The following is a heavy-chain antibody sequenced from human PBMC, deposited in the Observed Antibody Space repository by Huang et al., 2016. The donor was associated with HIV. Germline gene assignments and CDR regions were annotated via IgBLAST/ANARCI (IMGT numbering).Heavy chain of an antibody. CDR1: TFTFGAYW. CDR3: ATKTAGMDI. J-gene: IGHJ6*02. V-gene: IGHV3-7*01. CDR2: IKKDETEK. Sequence: VESGGRSVQPGGSIRLSCVGSTFTFGAYWMSWVRQPPGEGLEWVANIKKDETEKYDVDSVKGRFNISRDNAKKVLFLEMDALRVEDTAIYFCATKTAGMDIWGQGTTVIVSS.